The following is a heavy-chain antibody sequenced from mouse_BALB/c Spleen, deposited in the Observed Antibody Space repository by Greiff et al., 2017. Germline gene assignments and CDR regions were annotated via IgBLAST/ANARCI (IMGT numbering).Heavy chain of an antibody. J-gene: IGHJ2*01. CDR2: ISYSGST. Sequence: EVMLVESGPGLVKPSQSLSLTCTVTGYSITSDYAWNWIRQFPGNKLEWMGYISYSGSTSYNPSLKSRISITRDTSKNQFFLQLNSVTTEDTATYYCARLTYYRYDGEVDYWGQGTTLTVSS. CDR3: ARLTYYRYDGEVDY. CDR1: GYSITSDYA. D-gene: IGHD2-14*01. V-gene: IGHV3-2*02.